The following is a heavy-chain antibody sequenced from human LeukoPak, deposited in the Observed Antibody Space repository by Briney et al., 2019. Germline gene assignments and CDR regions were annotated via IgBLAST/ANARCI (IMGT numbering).Heavy chain of an antibody. Sequence: GASVKVSCKASGYTFTSYGISWVRQAPGQGLEWMGGISAYNGDTNYAQKIQGRATMTTDISTSTTYMELKRQRSDDPAVYYCARHRHYYDFWSGYYGNYFDYWGQGTLVTVSS. CDR3: ARHRHYYDFWSGYYGNYFDY. CDR2: ISAYNGDT. D-gene: IGHD3-3*01. CDR1: GYTFTSYG. V-gene: IGHV1-18*01. J-gene: IGHJ4*02.